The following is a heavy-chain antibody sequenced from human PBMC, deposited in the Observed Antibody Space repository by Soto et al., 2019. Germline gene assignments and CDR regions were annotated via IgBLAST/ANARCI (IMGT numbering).Heavy chain of an antibody. J-gene: IGHJ6*02. D-gene: IGHD6-19*01. CDR2: ISYDGSNK. CDR1: EFTFSSYG. CDR3: AKEPGALADTYGMDV. Sequence: QLVESGGGVVQPGRSLRLSCAASEFTFSSYGMHWVRQAPGKGLEWVALISYDGSNKYYGDSVKGRFTISRDNSKNTLYLQMNSLRAEDTAVYYCAKEPGALADTYGMDVWGQGTTVTVSS. V-gene: IGHV3-30*18.